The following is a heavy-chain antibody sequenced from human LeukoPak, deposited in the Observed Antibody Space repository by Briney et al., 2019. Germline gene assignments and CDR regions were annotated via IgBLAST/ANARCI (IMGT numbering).Heavy chain of an antibody. CDR1: GFTFSSYS. D-gene: IGHD3-3*01. CDR2: ISSSSSTI. J-gene: IGHJ4*02. Sequence: GGSLRLSCAASGFTFSSYSMNWVRQAPGKGLEWVSYISSSSSTIYYADSVKGRFTISRDNAKNSLYLQMNSLRAEDTAVYYCARDGVEDYDFWSGYPETYYFDYWGQGTLVTVSS. V-gene: IGHV3-48*01. CDR3: ARDGVEDYDFWSGYPETYYFDY.